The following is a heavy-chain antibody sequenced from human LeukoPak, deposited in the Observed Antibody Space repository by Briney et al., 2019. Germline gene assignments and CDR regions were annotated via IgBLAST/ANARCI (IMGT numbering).Heavy chain of an antibody. J-gene: IGHJ4*02. V-gene: IGHV3-53*01. Sequence: PGGSLRLSCAASGFTFSAYWMHWVRQAPGKGLERVSVIYSGGRTYYADSVKGRFTISRDNSKNTLYLQMNSLRAEDTAVYYCARLGNSGYYFDYWGQGTLVTVSS. CDR1: GFTFSAYW. CDR2: IYSGGRT. D-gene: IGHD4-23*01. CDR3: ARLGNSGYYFDY.